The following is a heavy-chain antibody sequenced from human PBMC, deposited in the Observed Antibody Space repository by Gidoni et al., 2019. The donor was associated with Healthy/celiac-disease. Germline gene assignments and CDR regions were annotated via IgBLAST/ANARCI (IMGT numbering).Heavy chain of an antibody. V-gene: IGHV4-34*01. Sequence: QVQLQQWGAGLLKPSETLSLTCAGYGGSLSGYYWSWIRQPPGKGLEWIGEINHSGSTTYNPSLKSRVTISVDTSKNQFSLKLSSVTAADTAVYYCARGHDSSGYYDPWGQGTLVTVSS. CDR1: GGSLSGYY. J-gene: IGHJ5*02. CDR2: INHSGST. CDR3: ARGHDSSGYYDP. D-gene: IGHD3-22*01.